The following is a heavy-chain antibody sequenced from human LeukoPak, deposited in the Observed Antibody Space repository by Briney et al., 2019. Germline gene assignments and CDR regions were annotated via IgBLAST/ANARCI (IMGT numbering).Heavy chain of an antibody. CDR3: ARVLATGGVTYYFDY. V-gene: IGHV3-11*06. J-gene: IGHJ4*02. CDR2: ISSSSSYT. D-gene: IGHD5-12*01. CDR1: GFTFSNAW. Sequence: GGSLRLSCAASGFTFSNAWMSWVRQAPGKGLEWVSYISSSSSYTNYADSVKGRFPISRDNAKNSLFLQMNSLRAEDTAVYYCARVLATGGVTYYFDYWGQGTLVTVSS.